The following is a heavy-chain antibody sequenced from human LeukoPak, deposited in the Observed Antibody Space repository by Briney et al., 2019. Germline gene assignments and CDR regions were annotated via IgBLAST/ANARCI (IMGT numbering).Heavy chain of an antibody. CDR3: ARSNLPARFLESGVGY. CDR2: INPNSGGT. V-gene: IGHV1-2*02. J-gene: IGHJ4*02. CDR1: GYTFTGQY. Sequence: ASVKVSCKTSGYTFTGQYLHWVRQAPGQGLEWMGWINPNSGGTNYAQKFQGRVTMTRDTSISTAYMELSRLRSDDTAVYYCARSNLPARFLESGVGYWGQGTLVTVSS. D-gene: IGHD3-3*01.